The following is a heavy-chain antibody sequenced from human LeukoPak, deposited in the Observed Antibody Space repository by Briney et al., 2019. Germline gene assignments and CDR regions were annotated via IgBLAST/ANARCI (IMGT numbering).Heavy chain of an antibody. Sequence: SETLSLTCIVSGGLISSRTHYWGWIRQPPGKGLEWIGSIYFSGSTYYNPSVKSRVTISVDTSKNQFSVNLSSVTAADTAVYFCARHDYGGNPTDTFDVWGQGTAVTVSS. CDR1: GGLISSRTHY. J-gene: IGHJ3*01. D-gene: IGHD4-23*01. CDR2: IYFSGST. V-gene: IGHV4-39*01. CDR3: ARHDYGGNPTDTFDV.